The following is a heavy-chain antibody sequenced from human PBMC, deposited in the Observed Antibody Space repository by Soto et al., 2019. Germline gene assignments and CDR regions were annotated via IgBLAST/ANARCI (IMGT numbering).Heavy chain of an antibody. CDR1: GGTFSIYV. J-gene: IGHJ4*02. Sequence: QVQLVQSGAEAKMPGSSVNVSCKASGGTFSIYVLTWVRQAPGQGFEWMGGITPIFGTTTYAQKFQGRVTITADESTSTAYMELSGLGSDDTAVYYCASNVVSTNVWGQGTRVTVSS. CDR3: ASNVVSTNV. D-gene: IGHD2-21*01. V-gene: IGHV1-69*01. CDR2: ITPIFGTT.